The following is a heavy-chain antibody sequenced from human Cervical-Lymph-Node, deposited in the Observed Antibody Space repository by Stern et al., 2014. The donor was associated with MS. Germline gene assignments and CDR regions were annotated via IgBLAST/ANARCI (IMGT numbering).Heavy chain of an antibody. V-gene: IGHV5-51*01. J-gene: IGHJ4*02. Sequence: VQLEQSGAEVKKPAEALKISCKGSGYSFTANWIAWVRQMPGKGLEWIGIIYPGYSDTRYSPSFQGQVTISADKSISTAYLQWSSLKASDTAMYYCARDYGDYAFDYWGQGTLVTVSS. CDR2: IYPGYSDT. CDR3: ARDYGDYAFDY. D-gene: IGHD4-17*01. CDR1: GYSFTANW.